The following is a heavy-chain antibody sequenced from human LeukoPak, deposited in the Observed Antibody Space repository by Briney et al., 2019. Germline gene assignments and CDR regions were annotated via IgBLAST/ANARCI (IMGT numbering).Heavy chain of an antibody. Sequence: ASVKVSCKASGYTFTNYDINWVRQATGQGPERMGWMNPNSGNTGYAQKFQGRVTISRNTSISTAYMELTSLRSEDTAVYYCARVPSSSWYFRQDGDYFDYWGQGTLVTVSS. J-gene: IGHJ4*02. CDR2: MNPNSGNT. D-gene: IGHD6-13*01. CDR3: ARVPSSSWYFRQDGDYFDY. V-gene: IGHV1-8*03. CDR1: GYTFTNYD.